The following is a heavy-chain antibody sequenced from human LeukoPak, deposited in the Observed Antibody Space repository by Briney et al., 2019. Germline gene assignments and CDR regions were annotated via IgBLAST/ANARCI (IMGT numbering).Heavy chain of an antibody. J-gene: IGHJ4*02. D-gene: IGHD6-13*01. CDR2: ISSSGSTI. Sequence: GGSLRLSCAASGFTFSSYEMNWVRQAPGKGLEWSSYISSSGSTIYYADSVKGRFTISRDNAKNSLFLQMNSLRAEDTAVYYCAKGSRGTWYGQVDYWGQGTLVTVSS. CDR3: AKGSRGTWYGQVDY. CDR1: GFTFSSYE. V-gene: IGHV3-48*03.